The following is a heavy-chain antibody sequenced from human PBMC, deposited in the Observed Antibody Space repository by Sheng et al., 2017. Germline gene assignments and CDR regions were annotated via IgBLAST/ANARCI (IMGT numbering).Heavy chain of an antibody. J-gene: IGHJ6*03. D-gene: IGHD6-6*01. CDR1: GGTFSSYA. CDR3: ARDRATHIAARPKVRYYYYMDV. CDR2: IIPIFGTA. V-gene: IGHV1-69*05. Sequence: QVQLVQSGAEVKKPGSSVKVSCKASGGTFSSYAISWVRQAPGQGLEWMGGIIPIFGTANYAQKFQGRVTITTDESTSTAYMELSSLRSEDTAVYYCARDRATHIAARPKVRYYYYMDVWGKGTTVTVSS.